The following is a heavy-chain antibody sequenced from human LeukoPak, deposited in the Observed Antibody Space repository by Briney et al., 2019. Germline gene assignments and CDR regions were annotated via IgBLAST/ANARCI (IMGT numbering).Heavy chain of an antibody. V-gene: IGHV4-39*07. CDR3: ARGRGYYDRSYMDV. Sequence: SETLSLTCTVSGGSISGSSYYWGWIRQPPGKGLEWIGSIYYSGSTYYNPSLKSRVTISVDTSKNQFSLKLSSVTSADTAVYYCARGRGYYDRSYMDVWGKGTTVTVSS. J-gene: IGHJ6*03. D-gene: IGHD3-22*01. CDR2: IYYSGST. CDR1: GGSISGSSYY.